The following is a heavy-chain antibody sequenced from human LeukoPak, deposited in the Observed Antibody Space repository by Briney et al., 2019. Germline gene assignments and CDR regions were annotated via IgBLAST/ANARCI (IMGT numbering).Heavy chain of an antibody. CDR2: IYYSGST. D-gene: IGHD2-15*01. CDR3: ARDLVAYNWFDP. Sequence: SETLSLTCTVSGGSISSGGYYWSWIRQHPGKGLEWIGYIYYSGSTYYNPSLKSRVTISVDTSKNQFSLKLSSVTAADTAVYYCARDLVAYNWFDPWGQGTLVTVSS. CDR1: GGSISSGGYY. V-gene: IGHV4-31*03. J-gene: IGHJ5*02.